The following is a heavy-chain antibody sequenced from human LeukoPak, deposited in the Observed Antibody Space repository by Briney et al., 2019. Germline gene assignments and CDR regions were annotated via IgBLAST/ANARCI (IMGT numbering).Heavy chain of an antibody. J-gene: IGHJ6*03. Sequence: PSETLSLTCTVSGGSISSYYWSWIRQPPGKGLEWIGYIYYSGSTNYNPSLKSRVTISVDTSKNQFSLKLSSVTAADTAVYYCARGGIAAAGPYYYYYMDVWRKGTTVTVPS. D-gene: IGHD6-13*01. CDR1: GGSISSYY. V-gene: IGHV4-59*01. CDR3: ARGGIAAAGPYYYYYMDV. CDR2: IYYSGST.